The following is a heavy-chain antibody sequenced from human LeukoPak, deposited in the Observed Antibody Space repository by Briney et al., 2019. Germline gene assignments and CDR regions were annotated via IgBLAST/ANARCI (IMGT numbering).Heavy chain of an antibody. V-gene: IGHV3-53*01. CDR3: AKVRGGTFDP. D-gene: IGHD4/OR15-4a*01. Sequence: GGSLRLSCAASGFTVSSNYMSWVRQAPGKGLEWVSVIYSGGSTYYADSVKGRFTISRDNSKNIVYLQMNSLRAEDAAIYYCAKVRGGTFDPWGQGTLVTVSS. CDR2: IYSGGST. J-gene: IGHJ5*02. CDR1: GFTVSSNY.